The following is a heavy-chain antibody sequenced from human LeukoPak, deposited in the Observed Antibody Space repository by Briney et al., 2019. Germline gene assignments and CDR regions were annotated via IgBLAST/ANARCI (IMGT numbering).Heavy chain of an antibody. CDR1: GFPFSSYA. V-gene: IGHV3-23*01. Sequence: GGSLRLSCAASGFPFSSYAMSWVRQAPGKGLEWVSAISGSGGSTYYEDSVKGRFTISRDNSKNTLYLQMNSLRAEDTAVYYCAKDLFFGQLTGYQPYDYWGEGTLVTVSS. CDR3: AKDLFFGQLTGYQPYDY. CDR2: ISGSGGST. D-gene: IGHD3-9*01. J-gene: IGHJ4*02.